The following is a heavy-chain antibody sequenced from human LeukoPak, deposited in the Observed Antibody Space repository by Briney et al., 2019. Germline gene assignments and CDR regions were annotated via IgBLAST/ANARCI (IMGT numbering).Heavy chain of an antibody. CDR2: ISGSGGTT. V-gene: IGHV3-23*01. J-gene: IGHJ4*02. CDR3: AKTPMHRYYFDY. CDR1: GFTFNNYA. Sequence: GGSLRLSCAASGFTFNNYAMNWVRQAPGKGLEWVSVISGSGGTTYYADSVKGRFTISRDNSKNTLYLQMNSLRAEDTAVYYCAKTPMHRYYFDYWGQGTLVTVSS.